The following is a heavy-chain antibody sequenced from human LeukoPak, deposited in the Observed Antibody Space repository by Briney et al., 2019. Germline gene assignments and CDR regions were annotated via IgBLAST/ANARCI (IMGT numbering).Heavy chain of an antibody. Sequence: GGSLRLSCAASGFTFSHYAMSWVRQAPGKGLEWVSVISGSASNKYYADYADSVKGRFTISRDNSKNTLYLQMNSLRVKDTAVYYCAKDQYGSGNYFDYWGQGTLVTVSS. V-gene: IGHV3-23*01. CDR2: ISGSASNKYYA. J-gene: IGHJ4*02. CDR3: AKDQYGSGNYFDY. CDR1: GFTFSHYA. D-gene: IGHD3-10*01.